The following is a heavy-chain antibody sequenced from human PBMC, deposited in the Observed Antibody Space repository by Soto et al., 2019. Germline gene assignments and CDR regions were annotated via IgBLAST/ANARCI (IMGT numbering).Heavy chain of an antibody. CDR3: ERPRVVAATLDAFDI. D-gene: IGHD2-15*01. CDR2: IYPGDSDT. CDR1: GYSFTSYW. J-gene: IGHJ3*02. Sequence: PGESLKISCNGSGYSFTSYWIGWVRQMPGKGLEWMGIIYPGDSDTRYSPSFQGQVTISADKSISTAYLQWSSLKASDTAMYYCERPRVVAATLDAFDIWGQGTMVTVSS. V-gene: IGHV5-51*01.